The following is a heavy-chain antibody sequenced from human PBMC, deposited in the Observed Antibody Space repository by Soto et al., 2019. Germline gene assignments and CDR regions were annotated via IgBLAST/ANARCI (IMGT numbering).Heavy chain of an antibody. CDR1: GFTFSSYV. Sequence: GGSLRLSCAASGFTFSSYVMHWVRQAPGKGLEWVAVIWYDGSNKYYADSVKGRFTISRDNSKNTLYLQMNSLRAEDTAVYYCARGILVGATPSDYYYGMDVWGQGTTVTVSS. CDR2: IWYDGSNK. V-gene: IGHV3-33*01. J-gene: IGHJ6*02. D-gene: IGHD1-26*01. CDR3: ARGILVGATPSDYYYGMDV.